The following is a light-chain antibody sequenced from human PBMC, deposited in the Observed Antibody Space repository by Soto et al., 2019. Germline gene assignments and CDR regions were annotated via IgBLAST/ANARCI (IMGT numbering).Light chain of an antibody. V-gene: IGLV2-11*01. CDR3: CSHAGSLCV. CDR2: DVN. J-gene: IGLJ1*01. Sequence: QSALTQPRSVSGSPGQSVAISCTGSSGDVGGYNYVSWYQQHPGRAPKLLIYDVNKRPSGVPDRFSGSKSANTASLTISGLQAEDEADYYCCSHAGSLCVCGTGTKVTVL. CDR1: SGDVGGYNY.